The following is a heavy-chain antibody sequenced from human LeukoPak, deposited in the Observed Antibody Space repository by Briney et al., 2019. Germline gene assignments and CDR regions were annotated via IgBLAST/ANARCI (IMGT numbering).Heavy chain of an antibody. J-gene: IGHJ4*02. Sequence: ASVKVSCKASGYTFTGYYMHWVRQAPGQGLKWMGWINPNSGGTNYAQKFQGRVTMTRDTSISTAYMELSRLRSDDTAVYYCARVRGYCSSTSCYFADYWGQGTLVTVSS. D-gene: IGHD2-2*01. CDR2: INPNSGGT. V-gene: IGHV1-2*02. CDR1: GYTFTGYY. CDR3: ARVRGYCSSTSCYFADY.